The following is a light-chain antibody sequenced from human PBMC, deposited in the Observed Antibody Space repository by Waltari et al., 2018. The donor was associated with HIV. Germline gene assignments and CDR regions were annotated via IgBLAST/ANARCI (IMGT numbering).Light chain of an antibody. V-gene: IGLV2-14*03. CDR1: SSDVGGYNY. CDR2: AVS. CDR3: SSYTSSRSYV. J-gene: IGLJ1*01. Sequence: QSALTQPASVSGFPGQSITISCTGTSSDVGGYNYVSWYQQHPGKAPKLMIYAVSNRPSGVSNRFSGSKSGNTASLTISGLQAEDEADYYCSSYTSSRSYVFGTGTRVTV.